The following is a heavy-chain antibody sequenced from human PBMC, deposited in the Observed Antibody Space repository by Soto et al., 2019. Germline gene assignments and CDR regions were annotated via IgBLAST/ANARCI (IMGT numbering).Heavy chain of an antibody. J-gene: IGHJ4*02. V-gene: IGHV3-74*01. Sequence: PGGSLRLSCAASGFTFSSYWMHWVRQAPGKGLVWVSRINSDGSSTSYADSVKGRFTISRDNAKNTLYLQMNSLRAEDTAVYYCASGSSGWSPFDYWGQGTLVTVSS. CDR3: ASGSSGWSPFDY. D-gene: IGHD6-19*01. CDR1: GFTFSSYW. CDR2: INSDGSST.